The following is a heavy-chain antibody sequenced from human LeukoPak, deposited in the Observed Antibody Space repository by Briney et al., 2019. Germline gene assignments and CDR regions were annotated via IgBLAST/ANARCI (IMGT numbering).Heavy chain of an antibody. CDR1: GFTFSTDW. J-gene: IGHJ4*02. Sequence: GGSLRLSWVASGFTFSTDWMSWVRQAPGKGREWVANIKQDGSEKYYVDSVNGRFNISRDNARNSLYLQMNSLKDGDTAVYYCATSGTYRFDYWGQGTLVTVSS. D-gene: IGHD1-26*01. V-gene: IGHV3-7*01. CDR2: IKQDGSEK. CDR3: ATSGTYRFDY.